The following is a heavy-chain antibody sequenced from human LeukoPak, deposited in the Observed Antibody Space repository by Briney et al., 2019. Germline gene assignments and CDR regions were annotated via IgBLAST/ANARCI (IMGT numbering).Heavy chain of an antibody. J-gene: IGHJ5*02. Sequence: GSLRLSCAASGFTFSDYYMSWIRQAPGKGLEWVSYISSSGSTIYYAGSVKGRFTISRDNAKNSLYLQMNSLRAKDTAVYYCATRNMTTVSPWGQGTLVTVSS. V-gene: IGHV3-11*01. D-gene: IGHD4-17*01. CDR3: ATRNMTTVSP. CDR2: ISSSGSTI. CDR1: GFTFSDYY.